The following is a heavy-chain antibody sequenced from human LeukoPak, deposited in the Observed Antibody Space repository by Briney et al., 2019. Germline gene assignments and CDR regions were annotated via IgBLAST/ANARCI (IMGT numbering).Heavy chain of an antibody. CDR3: ARRVGDADDAFDI. J-gene: IGHJ3*02. V-gene: IGHV3-11*01. CDR2: ISSSGSTI. CDR1: GFTFSDYY. D-gene: IGHD2-15*01. Sequence: TGGSLRLSCAASGFTFSDYYMSWIRQAPGKGLEWVSYISSSGSTIYYADSVKGRFTISRDNAKNSLYLQVNSLRAEDTAVYYCARRVGDADDAFDIWGQGTMVTVSS.